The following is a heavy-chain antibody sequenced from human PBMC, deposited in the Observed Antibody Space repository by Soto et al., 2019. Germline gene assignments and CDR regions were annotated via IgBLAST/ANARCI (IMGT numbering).Heavy chain of an antibody. CDR3: ARGQGDY. V-gene: IGHV3-7*01. J-gene: IGHJ4*02. CDR2: LNHDGSEK. CDR1: GFTFSSYW. Sequence: GGSLRLSCAASGFTFSSYWMTWVRQAPGKGLEWVASLNHDGSEKHYVDSVQGRFTISRDNLNNTVYLQMNSLRVEDTAVYYCARGQGDYWGQGTLVTVSS.